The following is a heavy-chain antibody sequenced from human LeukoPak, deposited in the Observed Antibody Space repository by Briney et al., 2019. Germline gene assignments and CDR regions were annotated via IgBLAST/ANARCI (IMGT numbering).Heavy chain of an antibody. J-gene: IGHJ5*02. CDR1: EYTFSVYH. CDR3: ASYASGYNWLKA. Sequence: GASVKVSCKASEYTFSVYHIHWVRLAPGQGLEWMAWINPNSGDTNYAQKFQGRVTMTRDTSISTVYMEVNSLKFDDTAVYYCASYASGYNWLKAWGQGTLVTVSS. CDR2: INPNSGDT. V-gene: IGHV1-2*02. D-gene: IGHD3-10*01.